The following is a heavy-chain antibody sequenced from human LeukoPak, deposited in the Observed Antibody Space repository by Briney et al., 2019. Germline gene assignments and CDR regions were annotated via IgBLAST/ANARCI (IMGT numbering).Heavy chain of an antibody. V-gene: IGHV4-34*01. CDR2: INHSGST. CDR1: GGSFSGYY. D-gene: IGHD3-10*01. CDR3: ARQGPSYGSGSYYKFDY. Sequence: PSETLSLTCAVYGGSFSGYYWSWIRQPPGKGLEWIGEINHSGSTNYNPSLKSRVTISVDTSKNQFSLKLSSVTAADTAVYYCARQGPSYGSGSYYKFDYWGQGTLVTVSS. J-gene: IGHJ4*02.